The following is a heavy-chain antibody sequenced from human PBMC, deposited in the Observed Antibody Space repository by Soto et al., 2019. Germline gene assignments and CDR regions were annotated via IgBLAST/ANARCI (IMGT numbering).Heavy chain of an antibody. J-gene: IGHJ4*02. CDR1: GFTFSSNG. D-gene: IGHD3-16*01. Sequence: QVQLVESGGGVVQPGRSLRLSCAASGFTFSSNGMHWVRQAPGKGLEWVAFISYDGTVKYYAESVKGRFTISRDNSKNTLYLQMYSLRPEDTAIYYCAKVLPGDRRLNNYFGYWGQGTLGTVSS. CDR3: AKVLPGDRRLNNYFGY. V-gene: IGHV3-30*18. CDR2: ISYDGTVK.